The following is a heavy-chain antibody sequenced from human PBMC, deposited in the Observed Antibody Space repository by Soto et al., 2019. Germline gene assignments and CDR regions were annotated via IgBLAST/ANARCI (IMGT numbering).Heavy chain of an antibody. CDR3: AKKVNSGPGSQYFDY. J-gene: IGHJ4*02. Sequence: EVQLLESGGGLVQPGGSLRLSCAASGFTFSSYSMSWVHQAPGKGLEWVSGFRTSGDGGTTYYADSVKGRFTISRDNSKNRLFLQMNSLRAEDTAIYYCAKKVNSGPGSQYFDYWGQGTLVTVSS. CDR1: GFTFSSYS. CDR2: FRTSGDGGTT. V-gene: IGHV3-23*01. D-gene: IGHD3-10*01.